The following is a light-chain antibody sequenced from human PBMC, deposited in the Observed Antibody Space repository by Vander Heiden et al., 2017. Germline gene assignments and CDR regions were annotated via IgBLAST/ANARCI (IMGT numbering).Light chain of an antibody. Sequence: DLQMTQSPSTLPASAGDRVTITCRASQSISTDLSWYQRKPGTAPKLLIYKASTLESGVPSRFSGSGSGTEFTLTISSLQPDDFAAYYCQQYNTYWTSGQGTKVEIK. J-gene: IGKJ1*01. V-gene: IGKV1-5*03. CDR1: QSISTD. CDR2: KAS. CDR3: QQYNTYWT.